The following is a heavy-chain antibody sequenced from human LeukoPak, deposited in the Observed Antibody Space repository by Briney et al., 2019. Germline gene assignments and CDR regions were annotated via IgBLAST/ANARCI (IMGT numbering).Heavy chain of an antibody. Sequence: GGSLRLSCGVSGFTFSSNSMNWVRQAPGKGLEWVSSISSCSSYISYADSVKGRFTISRDNAKNSLYLQMNSLRAEDTAVYYCASRSEFDYWGQGTLVTVSS. D-gene: IGHD3-16*02. V-gene: IGHV3-21*01. CDR3: ASRSEFDY. CDR2: ISSCSSYI. CDR1: GFTFSSNS. J-gene: IGHJ4*02.